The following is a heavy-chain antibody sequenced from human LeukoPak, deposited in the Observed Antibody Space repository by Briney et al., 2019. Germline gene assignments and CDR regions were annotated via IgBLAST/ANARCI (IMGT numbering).Heavy chain of an antibody. Sequence: GGSLRLSCAASGFTFSSYAFHWVRQAPGKGLEYVSSITSNGGSTYYANSVRGRFTISRDNAKNTLYLQMDSLRAEDMAVYYCAKRSSESYYYDYWGQGTLVTVSS. CDR3: AKRSSESYYYDY. J-gene: IGHJ4*02. V-gene: IGHV3-64*01. CDR2: ITSNGGST. CDR1: GFTFSSYA. D-gene: IGHD3-10*01.